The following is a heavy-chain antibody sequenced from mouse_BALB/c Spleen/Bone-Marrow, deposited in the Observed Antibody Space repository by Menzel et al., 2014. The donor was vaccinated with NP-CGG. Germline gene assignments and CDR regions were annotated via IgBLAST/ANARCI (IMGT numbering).Heavy chain of an antibody. Sequence: EVQGVESGGGLVQPGGSLKLSCTASGFTFSSYTMSWARQTPEKRLEWVAYISNGGDSTYYPDTVKGRFTISRDNAKNTLYLQMSSLKSEDTAMYYCARHHYDYVYYAMDYWGQGTSVTVSS. V-gene: IGHV5-12-2*01. J-gene: IGHJ4*01. CDR1: GFTFSSYT. D-gene: IGHD2-4*01. CDR3: ARHHYDYVYYAMDY. CDR2: ISNGGDST.